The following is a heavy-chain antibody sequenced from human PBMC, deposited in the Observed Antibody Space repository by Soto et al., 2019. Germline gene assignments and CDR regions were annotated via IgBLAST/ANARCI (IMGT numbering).Heavy chain of an antibody. Sequence: ASVKVSCKASGYTFTSYAMHWVRQAPGQRLEWMGWINAGNGNTKYSQKFQGRVTITRDTSASTAYMELGSLTSDDTAVYYCARPKDYDDCLDLWGQGTLVTVSS. J-gene: IGHJ4*02. CDR2: INAGNGNT. V-gene: IGHV1-3*01. D-gene: IGHD3-22*01. CDR3: ARPKDYDDCLDL. CDR1: GYTFTSYA.